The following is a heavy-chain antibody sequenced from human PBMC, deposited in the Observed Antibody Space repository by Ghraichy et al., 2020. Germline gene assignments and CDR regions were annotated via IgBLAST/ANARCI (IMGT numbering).Heavy chain of an antibody. CDR1: GFTFSKAW. D-gene: IGHD3-22*01. CDR3: TTSHYDDGSVKGY. V-gene: IGHV3-15*01. CDR2: IKSRTDGGTT. J-gene: IGHJ4*02. Sequence: GGPLRLSCAASGFTFSKAWMSWVRQAPGKGLEWVGRIKSRTDGGTTDYAAPVKGRFTVSRDDSRNTLYLQMNSLKTEDTGVYYCTTSHYDDGSVKGYWGQGALVTVSS.